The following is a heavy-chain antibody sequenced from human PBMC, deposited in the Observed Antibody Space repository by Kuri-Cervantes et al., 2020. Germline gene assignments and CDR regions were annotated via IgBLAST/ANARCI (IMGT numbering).Heavy chain of an antibody. CDR3: ARGRLYSSSWYNTWVY. Sequence: ASVKVSCKASGYTFTGYYMHWVRQAPGQGLEWMGWINPNSGGTNFAQNFQGWVTMTRGTSISTAYMELSRLRSEDTAVYYCARGRLYSSSWYNTWVYWGQGTLVTVSS. J-gene: IGHJ4*02. D-gene: IGHD6-13*01. CDR2: INPNSGGT. CDR1: GYTFTGYY. V-gene: IGHV1-2*04.